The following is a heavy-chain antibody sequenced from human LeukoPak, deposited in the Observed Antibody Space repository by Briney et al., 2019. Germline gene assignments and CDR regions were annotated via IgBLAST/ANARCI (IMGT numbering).Heavy chain of an antibody. V-gene: IGHV3-23*01. Sequence: EGSLRLSCAASGFTFNSYDISWVRQAPGKGLEWVSEISGSGGITYYADSVKGRYTVSRDNSKNTVYLQMNSLRAEDTALYYCAKRDGFNFPHWGQGTLVTVSS. CDR3: AKRDGFNFPH. CDR1: GFTFNSYD. D-gene: IGHD5-24*01. J-gene: IGHJ1*01. CDR2: ISGSGGIT.